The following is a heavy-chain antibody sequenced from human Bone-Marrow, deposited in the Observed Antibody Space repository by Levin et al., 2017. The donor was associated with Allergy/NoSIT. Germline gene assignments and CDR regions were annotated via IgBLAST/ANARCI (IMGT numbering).Heavy chain of an antibody. CDR2: INPNSGGT. Sequence: GESLKISCKASGYTFTGYYMHWVRQAPGQGLEWMGWINPNSGGTNYAQKFQGRVTMTRDTSISTAYMELSRLRSDDTAVYYCARAPRRGRGGCSSTSCYSSLRQLGQINDFDYWGQGTLVTVSS. V-gene: IGHV1-2*02. J-gene: IGHJ4*02. CDR3: ARAPRRGRGGCSSTSCYSSLRQLGQINDFDY. D-gene: IGHD2-2*01. CDR1: GYTFTGYY.